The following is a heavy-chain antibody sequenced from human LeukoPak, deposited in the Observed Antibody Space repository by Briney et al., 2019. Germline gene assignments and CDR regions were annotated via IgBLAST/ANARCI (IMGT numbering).Heavy chain of an antibody. Sequence: PGGSLRLSCAASGFTFTNYNMDWVRQAPGKGLEWVSSITSTTNYIDYADSVKGRFTISRDNAKNSLYLQMNSLRADDTAIYYCARSLLPSAFGYWGQGTLVTVSS. CDR3: ARSLLPSAFGY. CDR1: GFTFTNYN. J-gene: IGHJ4*02. V-gene: IGHV3-21*01. CDR2: ITSTTNYI. D-gene: IGHD2-2*01.